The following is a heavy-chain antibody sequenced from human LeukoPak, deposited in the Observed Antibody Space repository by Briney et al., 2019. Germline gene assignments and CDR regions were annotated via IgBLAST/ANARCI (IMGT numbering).Heavy chain of an antibody. Sequence: GGSLTLSCAASGFSFSNVWMSWLRQAPGKGLEWVGRIISKTDGGTTDYASPVKGRFTISRDDSKNTLYLQMNSLKTEDTAVYYCTTESYDTWGQGTLVTVSS. CDR2: IISKTDGGTT. CDR3: TTESYDT. D-gene: IGHD3-16*01. CDR1: GFSFSNVW. J-gene: IGHJ4*02. V-gene: IGHV3-15*01.